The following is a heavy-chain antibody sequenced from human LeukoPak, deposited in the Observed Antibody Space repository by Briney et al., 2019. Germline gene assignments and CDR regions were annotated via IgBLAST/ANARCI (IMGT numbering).Heavy chain of an antibody. D-gene: IGHD3-22*01. V-gene: IGHV3-21*01. CDR2: ISSSSSYI. CDR1: GFTFSSYA. Sequence: PGGSLRLSCAASGFTFSSYAMSWVRQAPGKGLEWVSSISSSSSYIYYADSVKGRFTISRDNAKNSLYVQLSSLRAEDTAVYYCAKSGGPYDSSGYYYDYWGQGTLVTVSS. J-gene: IGHJ4*02. CDR3: AKSGGPYDSSGYYYDY.